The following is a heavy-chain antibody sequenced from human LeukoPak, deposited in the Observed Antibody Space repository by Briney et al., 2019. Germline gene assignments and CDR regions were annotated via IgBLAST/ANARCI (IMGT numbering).Heavy chain of an antibody. CDR2: ISGSGDST. Sequence: GGSLRLSCAASGFTFSNYGMSWVRQAPGKGLEWVSGISGSGDSTFYADSVKGRFTISRDNSKNTRYLQMNSLRAEDTAVYYCAKATVFGVVDYFDYWGQGTLVTVSS. CDR1: GFTFSNYG. J-gene: IGHJ4*02. D-gene: IGHD3-3*01. V-gene: IGHV3-23*01. CDR3: AKATVFGVVDYFDY.